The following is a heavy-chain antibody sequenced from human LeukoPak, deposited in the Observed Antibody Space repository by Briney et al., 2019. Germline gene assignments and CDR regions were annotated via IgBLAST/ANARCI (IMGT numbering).Heavy chain of an antibody. Sequence: SETLSFTCTVSGGAISSYYWSWIRQPPGKGLEWIGYIYYSGSTNYNPSLKSRVTISVDTSKNQFSLKLSSVTAADTAVYYCARHPLGSQDWYFDLWGRGTLVTVSS. CDR3: ARHPLGSQDWYFDL. CDR1: GGAISSYY. J-gene: IGHJ2*01. CDR2: IYYSGST. V-gene: IGHV4-59*08. D-gene: IGHD1-26*01.